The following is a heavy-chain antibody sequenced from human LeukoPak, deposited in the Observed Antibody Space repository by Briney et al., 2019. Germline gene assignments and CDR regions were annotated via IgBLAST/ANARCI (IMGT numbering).Heavy chain of an antibody. J-gene: IGHJ4*02. V-gene: IGHV3-11*04. CDR1: GFTFSDYY. D-gene: IGHD4-23*01. CDR2: ISNSGSTI. Sequence: GGSLRLSCAASGFTFSDYYMIWIRQAPGKGLEWVSYISNSGSTIYYADSVKGQFTISRDNAKNSLYLQMNSLRAEDTAVYYCARDVDGCNFAFDYWGQGTLVTVSS. CDR3: ARDVDGCNFAFDY.